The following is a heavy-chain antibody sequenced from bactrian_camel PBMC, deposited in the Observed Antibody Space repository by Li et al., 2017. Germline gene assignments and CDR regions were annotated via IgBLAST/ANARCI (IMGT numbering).Heavy chain of an antibody. CDR2: TIDSEGSA. D-gene: IGHD6*01. V-gene: IGHV3S63*01. J-gene: IGHJ4*01. CDR1: GFTFNDDD. Sequence: HVQLVESGGGLVQAGGSLRLSCTGSGFTFNDDDMGWFRQAPGNECELVSTIDSEGSAYYADSVKGRFTVSRDYEKNTLYLQMNSLKPEDTATYYCAEDRTPFGSRCDLNWGPSYFRHWGQGTQVTVS. CDR3: AEDRTPFGSRCDLNWGPSYFRH.